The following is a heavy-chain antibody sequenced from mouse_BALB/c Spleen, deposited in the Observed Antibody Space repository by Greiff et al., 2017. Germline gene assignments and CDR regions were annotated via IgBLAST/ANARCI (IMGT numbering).Heavy chain of an antibody. CDR3: ARGRGHGNYVDY. J-gene: IGHJ2*01. CDR2: ISSGGST. Sequence: EVKLEESGGGLVKPGGSLKLSCAASGFTFSSYAMSWVRQTPEKRLEWVASISSGGSTYYPDSVKGRFTISRDNARNILYLQMSSLRSEDTAMYYCARGRGHGNYVDYWGQGTTLTVSS. CDR1: GFTFSSYA. D-gene: IGHD2-1*01. V-gene: IGHV5-6-5*01.